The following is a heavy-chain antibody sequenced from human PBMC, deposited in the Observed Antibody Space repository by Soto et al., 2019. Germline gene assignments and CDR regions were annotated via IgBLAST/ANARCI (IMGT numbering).Heavy chain of an antibody. CDR2: IYYSGST. CDR3: ARVVVRGVISWFDP. J-gene: IGHJ5*02. Sequence: PSETLSLTCTVSGGSISSGGYYWSWIRQHPGKGLEWIGYIYYSGSTYYNPSLKSRVTISVDTSKNQFSLKLSSVTAADTAVYYCARVVVRGVISWFDPCGQGTLVTVSS. D-gene: IGHD3-10*01. V-gene: IGHV4-31*03. CDR1: GGSISSGGYY.